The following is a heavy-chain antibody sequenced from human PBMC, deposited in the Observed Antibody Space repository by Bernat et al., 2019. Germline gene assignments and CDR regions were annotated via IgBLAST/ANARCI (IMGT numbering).Heavy chain of an antibody. V-gene: IGHV4-34*01. CDR2: INHSGST. Sequence: QVQLQQWGAGLLKPSETLSLTCAVYGGSFSGYYWSWIRQPPGKGLEWIGEINHSGSTNYNPSLKSRVTISVDTSKNQFSLKLSSVTAADTAVYYCARRGAGRYGDPRGYHYYMDVWGKGTTVTVSS. J-gene: IGHJ6*03. D-gene: IGHD4-17*01. CDR1: GGSFSGYY. CDR3: ARRGAGRYGDPRGYHYYMDV.